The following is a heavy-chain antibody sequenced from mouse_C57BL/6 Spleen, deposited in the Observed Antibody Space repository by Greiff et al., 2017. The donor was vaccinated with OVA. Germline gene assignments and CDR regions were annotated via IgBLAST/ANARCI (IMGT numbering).Heavy chain of an antibody. Sequence: EVKLVESGGGLVKPGGSLKLSCAASGFTFSDYGMHWVRQAPEKGLEWVAYISSGSSTIYYADTVKGRFTISRDNAKNTLFLQMTSLRSEDTAMYYCALYGNRYYYAMDYWGQGTSVTVSS. CDR3: ALYGNRYYYAMDY. D-gene: IGHD2-1*01. CDR1: GFTFSDYG. J-gene: IGHJ4*01. CDR2: ISSGSSTI. V-gene: IGHV5-17*01.